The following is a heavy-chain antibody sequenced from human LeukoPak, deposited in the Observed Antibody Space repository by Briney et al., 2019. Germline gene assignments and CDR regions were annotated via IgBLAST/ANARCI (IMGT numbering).Heavy chain of an antibody. J-gene: IGHJ4*02. V-gene: IGHV4-59*01. Sequence: PSETLSLTCTVSGGSISSYYWSWIRQPPGKGLEWIGYIYYSGSTNYNPSLKSRVTISVDTSKNQFSLKLSSVTAADTAVYYCARVGHYGGNDYWGQGTLVTVSS. CDR3: ARVGHYGGNDY. D-gene: IGHD4-23*01. CDR2: IYYSGST. CDR1: GGSISSYY.